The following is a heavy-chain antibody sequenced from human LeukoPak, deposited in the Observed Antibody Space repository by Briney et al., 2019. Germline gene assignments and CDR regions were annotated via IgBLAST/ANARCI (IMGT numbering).Heavy chain of an antibody. CDR3: ARAYSPITIFGVVPPGY. V-gene: IGHV4-30-4*08. CDR1: GGSFSGYY. J-gene: IGHJ4*02. Sequence: TLSLTCAVYGGSFSGYYWSWIRQPPGKGLEWIGYIYYSGSTYYNPSLKSRVTISVDTSKNQFSLKLSSVTAADTAVYYCARAYSPITIFGVVPPGYWGQGTLVTVSS. D-gene: IGHD3-3*01. CDR2: IYYSGST.